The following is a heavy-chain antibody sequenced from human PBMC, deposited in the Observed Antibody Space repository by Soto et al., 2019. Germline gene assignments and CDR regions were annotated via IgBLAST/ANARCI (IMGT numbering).Heavy chain of an antibody. CDR3: ARMYYYDSSGYLGHGAFDI. V-gene: IGHV1-18*01. J-gene: IGHJ3*02. CDR2: ISAYNGNT. Sequence: ASVKVSCKASGYTFTSYGISWVRQAPGQGLEWMGWISAYNGNTNYAQKLQGRVTMTTDTSTSTAYMELRSLRSDDTAVYYCARMYYYDSSGYLGHGAFDIWGQGTMVTVSS. CDR1: GYTFTSYG. D-gene: IGHD3-22*01.